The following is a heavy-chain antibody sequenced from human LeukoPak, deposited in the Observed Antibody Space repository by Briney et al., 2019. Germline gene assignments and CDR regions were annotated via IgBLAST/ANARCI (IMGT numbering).Heavy chain of an antibody. CDR3: ARDRSSDWHFDF. CDR1: GFTFSGYP. Sequence: PGGSLRLSCAASGFTFSGYPIHWVRQAPGKGLEWVAVISYDGSNKYYADSAKGRFTISRDNAKNSLFLQMNSLRAEDTAVYYCARDRSSDWHFDFWGPGTPVTVSS. V-gene: IGHV3-30-3*01. D-gene: IGHD6-19*01. CDR2: ISYDGSNK. J-gene: IGHJ4*02.